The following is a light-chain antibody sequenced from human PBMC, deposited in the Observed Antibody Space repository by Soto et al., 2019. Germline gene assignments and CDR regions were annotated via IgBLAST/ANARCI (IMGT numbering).Light chain of an antibody. J-gene: IGLJ1*01. CDR3: QTYDRSMSGYV. CDR1: SSSIGADYD. CDR2: ANT. V-gene: IGLV1-40*01. Sequence: QSVLTQPPSVSGAPGQTSTIACAWRSSSIGADYDVHWYQQLPGIAPKLVIYANTNRPSGVPDRFSGSRSGTSASLAITGLQADDEADYYCQTYDRSMSGYVFGTGTKVTVL.